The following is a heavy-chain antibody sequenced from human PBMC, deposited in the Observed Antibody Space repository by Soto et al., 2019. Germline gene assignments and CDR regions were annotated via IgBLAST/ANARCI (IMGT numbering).Heavy chain of an antibody. V-gene: IGHV4-38-2*02. J-gene: IGHJ4*02. CDR1: GYSISSGYY. Sequence: ETLSLTCAVSGYSISSGYYWGWIRQPPGKGLEWIGSIYHSGSTYYNPSLKSRVTISVDTSKNQFSLKLSSVTAADTAVYYCARDSSGSYLSLFDYWGQGTLVTVSS. CDR3: ARDSSGSYLSLFDY. D-gene: IGHD1-26*01. CDR2: IYHSGST.